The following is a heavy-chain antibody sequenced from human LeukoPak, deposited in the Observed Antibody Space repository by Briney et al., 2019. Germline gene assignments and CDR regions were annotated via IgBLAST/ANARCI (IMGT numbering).Heavy chain of an antibody. CDR1: GFTFSGSA. CDR3: PRDYGGTSAIFDY. J-gene: IGHJ4*02. D-gene: IGHD4-23*01. V-gene: IGHV3-73*01. Sequence: QPGGSLKLSCAASGFTFSGSAVHWVRQASGKGLEWVGRIGSKASSYATVYAASVKGRFTISRDDSKNTAYLQMNSLKTEDTAVFYCPRDYGGTSAIFDYGAQEPLAPVPS. CDR2: IGSKASSYAT.